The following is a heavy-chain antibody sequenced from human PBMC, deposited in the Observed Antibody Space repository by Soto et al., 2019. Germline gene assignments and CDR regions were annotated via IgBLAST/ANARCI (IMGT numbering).Heavy chain of an antibody. D-gene: IGHD3-3*01. Sequence: PGGSLRLSCAASGFTCSSYVMSWVRQAPGKGLEWVSAISGSGGSTYYADSVKGRFTISRDNSKNTLYLQMNSLRAEDTAVYYCAKGTTYYDFWSGYGVFDYSGQGTLVTVSS. CDR2: ISGSGGST. V-gene: IGHV3-23*01. J-gene: IGHJ4*02. CDR1: GFTCSSYV. CDR3: AKGTTYYDFWSGYGVFDY.